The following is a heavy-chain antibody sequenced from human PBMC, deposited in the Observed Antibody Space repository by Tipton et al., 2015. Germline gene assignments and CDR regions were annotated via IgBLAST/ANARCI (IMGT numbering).Heavy chain of an antibody. D-gene: IGHD3/OR15-3a*01. Sequence: VQLVQSGAEVKKPGESLKISCKGSGYSFPNYWIGWVRQMPGKGLEWMGSIYPGDSDTRYRPSFQGQVTISADKSFSTANLQWSSLKASDSAMYYCARFAKPINMILGPYYYYGMDVWGQGTTVTVSS. V-gene: IGHV5-51*01. J-gene: IGHJ6*02. CDR3: ARFAKPINMILGPYYYYGMDV. CDR2: IYPGDSDT. CDR1: GYSFPNYW.